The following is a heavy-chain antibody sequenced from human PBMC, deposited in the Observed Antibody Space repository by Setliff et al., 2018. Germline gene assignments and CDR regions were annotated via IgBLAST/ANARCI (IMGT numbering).Heavy chain of an antibody. CDR1: GASIRNNYY. CDR3: ARGDDFHDGSGYYNP. D-gene: IGHD3-22*01. V-gene: IGHV4-39*01. J-gene: IGHJ5*02. CDR2: IFYNGMA. Sequence: PSETLSLTCAVSGASIRNNYYWGWIRQSPGTGLEWIGSIFYNGMAYYNPSLKSRVTMSVDTSKNQFSLKLTSVTAADTAVYYCARGDDFHDGSGYYNPWGQGTLVTVSS.